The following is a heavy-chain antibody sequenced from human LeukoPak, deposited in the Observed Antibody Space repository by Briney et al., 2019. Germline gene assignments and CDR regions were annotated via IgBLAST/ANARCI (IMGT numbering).Heavy chain of an antibody. CDR2: IYHSGST. V-gene: IGHV4-30-2*01. J-gene: IGHJ4*02. CDR3: ARGDERDGYNWDY. D-gene: IGHD5-24*01. Sequence: SETLSLTCAVSGGSISSSGYSWSWIRQPPGKGLEWIGYIYHSGSTYYNPSLKSRVTISVDRSKNQFSLKLSSVTAADTAVYYCARGDERDGYNWDYWGQGTLVTVSS. CDR1: GGSISSSGYS.